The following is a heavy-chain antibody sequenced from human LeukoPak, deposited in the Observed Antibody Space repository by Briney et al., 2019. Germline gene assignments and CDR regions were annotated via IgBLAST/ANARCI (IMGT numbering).Heavy chain of an antibody. CDR3: ARSLWPMVRGVIMGTCLDY. CDR1: GYTFTGYY. D-gene: IGHD3-10*01. CDR2: INPNSGGT. V-gene: IGHV1-2*02. J-gene: IGHJ4*02. Sequence: ASVKVSCKASGYTFTGYYMHWVRQAPGQGLEWMGWINPNSGGTNYAQKFQGRVTMPRDTSISTAYMARSRLRSDDTAVYYCARSLWPMVRGVIMGTCLDYWGQGTLVTVSS.